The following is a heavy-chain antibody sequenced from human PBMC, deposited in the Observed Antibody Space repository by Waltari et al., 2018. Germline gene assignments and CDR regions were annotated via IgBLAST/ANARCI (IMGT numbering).Heavy chain of an antibody. CDR3: ASLRHIVFENWFDP. Sequence: QLQLQESGPGLVKPSETLSLTCTVSGGSISSSSYYWGWIRQPPGKGLEWCGSIYYSGSTYNNPALKSRVTISVDTSKNQFSLKLSSVTAADTAVYYCASLRHIVFENWFDPWGQGTLVTVSS. V-gene: IGHV4-39*07. CDR1: GGSISSSSYY. CDR2: IYYSGST. J-gene: IGHJ5*02. D-gene: IGHD2-21*01.